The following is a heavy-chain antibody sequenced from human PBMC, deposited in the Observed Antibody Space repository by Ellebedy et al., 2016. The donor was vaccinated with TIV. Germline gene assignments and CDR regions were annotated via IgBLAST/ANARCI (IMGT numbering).Heavy chain of an antibody. V-gene: IGHV3-23*01. J-gene: IGHJ4*02. CDR1: GFTFSSYA. CDR3: ARDSYDSSGLFDY. CDR2: ISGSGGST. D-gene: IGHD3-22*01. Sequence: GESLKISXAASGFTFSSYAMSWVRQAPGKGLEWVSAISGSGGSTYYADSVKGRFTISRDNAKNSLYMQMNSLRAEDTAVYYCARDSYDSSGLFDYWGQGTLVTVSS.